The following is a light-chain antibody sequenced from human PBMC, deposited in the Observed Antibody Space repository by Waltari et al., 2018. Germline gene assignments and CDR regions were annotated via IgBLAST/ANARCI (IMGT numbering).Light chain of an antibody. V-gene: IGKV3-20*01. CDR2: AAS. Sequence: EIVLTQSPGPLSLSPGERATLSCRASQSISSSHLAWYQQKPGQAPRLLIFAASSRATDIPDRFSGSGSGTDFSLTISRLEPEDFAVYYCQQYGTSPYTFGQGTKLEIK. CDR3: QQYGTSPYT. CDR1: QSISSSH. J-gene: IGKJ2*01.